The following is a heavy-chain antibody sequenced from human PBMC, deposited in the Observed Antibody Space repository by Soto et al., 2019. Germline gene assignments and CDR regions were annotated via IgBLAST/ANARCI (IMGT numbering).Heavy chain of an antibody. J-gene: IGHJ5*02. D-gene: IGHD6-13*01. Sequence: ASVKVSCKASGYTFTSYGISWVRQAPGQGLEWMGWISAYNGNTNYAQKLQGRVTMTTDTSTSTAYMELRSLRSDDTAVYYCARDVRIAAARNWFDPWGQGTLVTVSS. CDR1: GYTFTSYG. CDR3: ARDVRIAAARNWFDP. V-gene: IGHV1-18*01. CDR2: ISAYNGNT.